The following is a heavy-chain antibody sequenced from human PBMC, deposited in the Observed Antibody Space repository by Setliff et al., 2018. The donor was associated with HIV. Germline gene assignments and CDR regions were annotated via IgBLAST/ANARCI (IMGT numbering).Heavy chain of an antibody. CDR2: IRSNADGGTA. CDR3: ASYFNGYCDP. D-gene: IGHD2-2*03. CDR1: GFAFTNAW. V-gene: IGHV3-15*05. J-gene: IGHJ5*02. Sequence: GGSLRLSCTASGFAFTNAWMSWVRQAPGKGLEWVGRIRSNADGGTADYGAPVKGRFSISRDDSKDTVYLQMGSLKIEDTAVYYCASYFNGYCDPWGQGTLVTVSS.